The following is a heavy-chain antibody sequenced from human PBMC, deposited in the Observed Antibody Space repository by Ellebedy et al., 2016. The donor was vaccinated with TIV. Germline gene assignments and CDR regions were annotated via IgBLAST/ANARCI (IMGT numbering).Heavy chain of an antibody. CDR2: ISAYNGNT. J-gene: IGHJ4*02. CDR1: GYTFTSYG. D-gene: IGHD3-22*01. V-gene: IGHV1-18*01. CDR3: ARDLDSYDSSGYYYFDY. Sequence: ASVKVSCKASGYTFTSYGISWVRQAPGQGLEWMGWISAYNGNTNYAQKLQGRVTMTTDTSTSTAYMELRSLRSDDTAVYYCARDLDSYDSSGYYYFDYWGQGTLVTVSS.